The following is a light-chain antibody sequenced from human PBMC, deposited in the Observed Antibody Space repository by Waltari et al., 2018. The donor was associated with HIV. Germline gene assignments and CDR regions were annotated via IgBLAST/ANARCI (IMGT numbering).Light chain of an antibody. CDR1: DSNLGTNT. CDR2: TNT. Sequence: QSVLTQPPSASGTPGQTVTISCSGSDSNLGTNTVNWYQQLPGAAPKLLIYTNTQRPSGVPDRFSGSKSGTSASLAISGLQSEDEALYYCSSWVGTLYGVAFGGGTKVTVL. CDR3: SSWVGTLYGVA. V-gene: IGLV1-44*01. J-gene: IGLJ2*01.